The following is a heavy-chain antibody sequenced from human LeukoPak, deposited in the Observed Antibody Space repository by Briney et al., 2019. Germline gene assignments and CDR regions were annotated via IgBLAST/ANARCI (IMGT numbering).Heavy chain of an antibody. J-gene: IGHJ4*02. V-gene: IGHV3-30*03. CDR2: ISYDGSNK. CDR3: ARGSGYDYGDYGSFDY. D-gene: IGHD4-17*01. Sequence: GGSLRLSCAASGFTFSDYYMSWIRQAPGKGLEWVAVISYDGSNKYYADSVKGRFTISRDNSKNTLYLQMNSLRAEDTAVYYCARGSGYDYGDYGSFDYWGQGTLVTVSS. CDR1: GFTFSDYY.